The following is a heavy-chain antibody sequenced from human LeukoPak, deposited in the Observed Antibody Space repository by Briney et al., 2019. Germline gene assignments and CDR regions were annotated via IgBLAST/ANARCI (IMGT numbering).Heavy chain of an antibody. CDR3: ARNNGMDV. V-gene: IGHV3-7*03. CDR2: VNRDGSET. J-gene: IGHJ6*02. CDR1: GFALSSHW. Sequence: GGSLRLSCAASGFALSSHWMTWVRQVPGRGPEWVANVNRDGSETYYLDSVKGRFTISKDNAKNSLYLKMNSLRAEDTALYHCARNNGMDVWGQGTTVIVSS.